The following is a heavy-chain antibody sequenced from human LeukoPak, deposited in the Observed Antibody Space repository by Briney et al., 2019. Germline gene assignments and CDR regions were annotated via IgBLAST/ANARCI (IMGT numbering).Heavy chain of an antibody. CDR2: ISPSSSYI. CDR3: AREGGYCSGGSCRFFDY. V-gene: IGHV3-21*06. D-gene: IGHD2-15*01. J-gene: IGHJ4*02. Sequence: GGSLRLSCAASGFTFSSSSMKWVRQAPGKGLEFVSSISPSSSYIYYADSVKGRFTISRDDAKNSLFLQMNGLRAEDTAVYYCAREGGYCSGGSCRFFDYWGQGTLVTASS. CDR1: GFTFSSSS.